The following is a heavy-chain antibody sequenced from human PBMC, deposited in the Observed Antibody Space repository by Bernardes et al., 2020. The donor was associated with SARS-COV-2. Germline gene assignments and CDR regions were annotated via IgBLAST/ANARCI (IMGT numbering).Heavy chain of an antibody. V-gene: IGHV1-2*02. J-gene: IGHJ6*02. Sequence: ASVKVSCKASGYTFTGYYIHWVRQAPGQGLEWMGWINPNSGATEYAQKLRGRVTLTRDTSIGTAYMELGSLRSDDTAFYYCATSPPPYYYRGMDVWGQGTTVTVSS. CDR1: GYTFTGYY. CDR3: ATSPPPYYYRGMDV. CDR2: INPNSGAT.